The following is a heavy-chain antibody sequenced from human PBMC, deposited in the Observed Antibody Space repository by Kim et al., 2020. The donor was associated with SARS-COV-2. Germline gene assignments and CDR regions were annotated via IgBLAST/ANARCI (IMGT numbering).Heavy chain of an antibody. D-gene: IGHD6-13*01. J-gene: IGHJ4*02. Sequence: GALRLSCSASGFTFSSYAMHWVRQAPGKGLEYVSAISSNGGSTYYADSVKGRFTISRDNSKNTLYLQMSSLRAEDTAVYYCVKGSALSSWYRGYFDYWGQGTLVTVSS. CDR2: ISSNGGST. CDR1: GFTFSSYA. CDR3: VKGSALSSWYRGYFDY. V-gene: IGHV3-64D*06.